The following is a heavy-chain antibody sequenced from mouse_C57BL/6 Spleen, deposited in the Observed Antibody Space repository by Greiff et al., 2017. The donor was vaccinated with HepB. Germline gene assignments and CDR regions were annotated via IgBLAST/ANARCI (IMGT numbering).Heavy chain of an antibody. CDR3: ARSLLYYGSPYAMDY. J-gene: IGHJ4*01. Sequence: QVQLQQSGAELVKPGASVKLSCKASGYTFTSYWMQWVKQRPGQGLEWIGEIDPSDSYTNYNQKFKGKATLTVDTSSSTAYMQLSSLTSEDSAVYYCARSLLYYGSPYAMDYWGQGTSVTVSS. CDR2: IDPSDSYT. D-gene: IGHD1-1*01. V-gene: IGHV1-50*01. CDR1: GYTFTSYW.